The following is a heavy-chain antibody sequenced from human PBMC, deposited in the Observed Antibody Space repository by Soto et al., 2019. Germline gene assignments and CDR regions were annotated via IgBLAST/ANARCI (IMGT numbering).Heavy chain of an antibody. V-gene: IGHV3-30*03. Sequence: PGGSLRLSCAASGFTFSDYAMHWVRQAPGKGLEWVAIMSYDGNNQYYADSVKGRFTISRDNSKNTLYLQMNSLRTEDTAVYYCARALDFWSAYFDYWGQGSLVTVSS. CDR3: ARALDFWSAYFDY. J-gene: IGHJ4*02. CDR2: MSYDGNNQ. CDR1: GFTFSDYA. D-gene: IGHD3-3*01.